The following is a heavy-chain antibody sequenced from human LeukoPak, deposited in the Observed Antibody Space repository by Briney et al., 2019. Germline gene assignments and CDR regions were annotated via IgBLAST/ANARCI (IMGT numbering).Heavy chain of an antibody. J-gene: IGHJ5*02. CDR2: IYASGST. Sequence: SETLSLTCTVSGGSISSYYWSWIRQPAGKGLEWIGRIYASGSTHYNPSLKSRVTMSVDTSKKQFSLNLSSVTAADTAVYYCARDRGGYLSWFDPWGQGALVTVSS. CDR1: GGSISSYY. D-gene: IGHD5-12*01. CDR3: ARDRGGYLSWFDP. V-gene: IGHV4-4*07.